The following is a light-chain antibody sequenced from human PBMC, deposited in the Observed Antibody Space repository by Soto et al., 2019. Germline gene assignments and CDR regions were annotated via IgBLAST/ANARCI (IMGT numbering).Light chain of an antibody. CDR2: DVS. Sequence: QSALTQPASVSGSPGQSITISCTGTSSDVGGYNYVSWYQQHPGKAPKLMIYDVSNRPSGVSNRFSGSKSGNTASLTISGLQAEDEADYYCSSYTGSSTFEVFGGGTQLTVL. CDR1: SSDVGGYNY. J-gene: IGLJ2*01. V-gene: IGLV2-14*01. CDR3: SSYTGSSTFEV.